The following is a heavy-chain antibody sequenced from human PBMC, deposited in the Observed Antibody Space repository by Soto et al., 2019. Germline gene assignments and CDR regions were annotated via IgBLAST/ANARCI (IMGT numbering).Heavy chain of an antibody. Sequence: QVQLVESGGGVVQPGRSLRLSCAASGFTFSSYGMHWVRQAPGKGLEWVAVIWYDGSNKYYADSVKGRFTISRDNSKNTLYLQMNSLRAEDTAVYYCARVPAQGSELLWFGELILPKYGMDVWGQGTTVTVSS. V-gene: IGHV3-33*01. CDR1: GFTFSSYG. J-gene: IGHJ6*02. CDR2: IWYDGSNK. D-gene: IGHD3-10*01. CDR3: ARVPAQGSELLWFGELILPKYGMDV.